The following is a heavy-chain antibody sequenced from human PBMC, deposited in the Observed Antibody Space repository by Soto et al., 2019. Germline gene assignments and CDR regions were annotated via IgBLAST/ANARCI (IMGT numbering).Heavy chain of an antibody. CDR3: AKDFKRGIYYDSSGYYYDY. CDR2: ISGSGGST. V-gene: IGHV3-23*01. D-gene: IGHD3-22*01. Sequence: GSLKISCAASGFTFSSYAMSWVRQAPGKGLEWVSAISGSGGSTYYADSVKGRFTISRDNSKNTLYLQMNSLRAEDTAVYYCAKDFKRGIYYDSSGYYYDYWGQGTLVTVSS. CDR1: GFTFSSYA. J-gene: IGHJ4*02.